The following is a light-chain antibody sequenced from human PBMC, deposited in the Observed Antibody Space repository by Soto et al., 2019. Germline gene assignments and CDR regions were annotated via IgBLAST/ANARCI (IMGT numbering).Light chain of an antibody. CDR3: QQYNNWPRT. CDR1: QSVSSN. J-gene: IGKJ1*01. CDR2: GAS. Sequence: EIVLTQSPATLSLSPGERATLSCRASQSVSSNLAWYQQKPGQAHRLLIYGASTRATGIQARFSGSGSGTEFTLTIRSLQSEDFAVYYCQQYNNWPRTFGQGTKVDI. V-gene: IGKV3-15*01.